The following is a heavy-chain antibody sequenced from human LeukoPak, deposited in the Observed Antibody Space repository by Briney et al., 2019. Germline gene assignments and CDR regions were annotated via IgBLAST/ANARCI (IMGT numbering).Heavy chain of an antibody. CDR2: FSADSTTI. J-gene: IGHJ4*02. CDR3: ATLMYTTGRRGFDS. Sequence: GGSLRLSCEASGFAFRLFPMIWARQAPGKGLEWVSSFSADSTTINYAHSAKGRFTLSRENSKRTLCIQKYTLRNKETRLYYSATLMYTTGRRGFDSWGQGTRVSVSP. D-gene: IGHD6-19*01. V-gene: IGHV3-48*02. CDR1: GFAFRLFP.